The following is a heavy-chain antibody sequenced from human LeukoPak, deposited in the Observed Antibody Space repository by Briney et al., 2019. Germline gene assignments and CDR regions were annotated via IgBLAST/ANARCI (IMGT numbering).Heavy chain of an antibody. D-gene: IGHD3-10*01. J-gene: IGHJ4*02. V-gene: IGHV1-18*01. CDR3: ARDRATMVRGVVDY. CDR1: GYTFTSYG. CDR2: ISVYNGNT. Sequence: GASMKVSCKASGYTFTSYGISWVRQAPGQGLEWMGWISVYNGNTKYAQKLQGRVTMTTDTSTNTAYMELRSLRSDDTAAYYCARDRATMVRGVVDYWGQGTLVTVSS.